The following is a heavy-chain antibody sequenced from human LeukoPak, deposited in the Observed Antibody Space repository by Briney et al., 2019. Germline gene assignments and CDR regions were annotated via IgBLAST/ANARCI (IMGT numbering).Heavy chain of an antibody. CDR3: ARVVHGQQLVYFDY. D-gene: IGHD6-13*01. Sequence: SETLSLTCTVSGGSISSYYWSWIRQPPGKGLEGIGYIYYSGSTNYNPSLKSRVTISVDTSKNQFSLKLSSVTAADTAVYYCARVVHGQQLVYFDYWGQGTLVTVSS. CDR1: GGSISSYY. CDR2: IYYSGST. V-gene: IGHV4-59*12. J-gene: IGHJ4*02.